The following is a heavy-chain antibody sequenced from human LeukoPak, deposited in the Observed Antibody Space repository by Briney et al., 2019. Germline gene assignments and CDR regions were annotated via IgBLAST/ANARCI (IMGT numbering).Heavy chain of an antibody. Sequence: SETLSLTCTVSGGSISSYYWSWIRQPPGKGLEWIGYIYYSGSTNYNPSLKSRVTISVDTSKNQFSLKLSSVTAADTAVYYCARAQHIVVVTGPDAFDIWGQGTMVTVSS. D-gene: IGHD2-21*02. CDR3: ARAQHIVVVTGPDAFDI. J-gene: IGHJ3*02. V-gene: IGHV4-59*01. CDR1: GGSISSYY. CDR2: IYYSGST.